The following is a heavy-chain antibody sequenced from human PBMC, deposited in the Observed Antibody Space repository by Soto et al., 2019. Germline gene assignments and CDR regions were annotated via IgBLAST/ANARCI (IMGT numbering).Heavy chain of an antibody. CDR2: IIPIFGTA. CDR1: GGTFSSYA. CDR3: ARASYYYDSSGYYQGWDYFDY. D-gene: IGHD3-22*01. J-gene: IGHJ4*02. Sequence: QVQLVQSGAEVQKPGSSVKVSCKASGGTFSSYAISWVRQAPGQGLEWMGGIIPIFGTANYAQKFQGRVTITADESTSTAYMELSSLRSEDTAVYYCARASYYYDSSGYYQGWDYFDYWGQGTLVTVSS. V-gene: IGHV1-69*01.